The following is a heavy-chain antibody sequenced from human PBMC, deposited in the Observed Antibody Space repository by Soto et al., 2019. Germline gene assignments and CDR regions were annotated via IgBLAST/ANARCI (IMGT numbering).Heavy chain of an antibody. Sequence: QVQLQESGPGLVKPSQTLSLTCTVSGGSISSGDYYWSWIRQPPGKGLEWIGYIYYSGSTYYNPSRKRRMTISVDTSKNQFSLKLTSVTAADTAVYYCARWLGYGPHFDYWGQGTLVTVSS. CDR2: IYYSGST. CDR3: ARWLGYGPHFDY. J-gene: IGHJ4*02. V-gene: IGHV4-30-4*01. CDR1: GGSISSGDYY. D-gene: IGHD5-12*01.